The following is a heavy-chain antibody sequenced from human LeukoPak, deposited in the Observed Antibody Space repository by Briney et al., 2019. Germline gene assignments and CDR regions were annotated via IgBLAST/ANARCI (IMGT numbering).Heavy chain of an antibody. CDR1: GGSISSSSYY. J-gene: IGHJ5*02. V-gene: IGHV4-39*07. Sequence: KTSETLSLTCTVSGGSISSSSYYWGWIRQPPGKGLEWIGSIYYSGSTNYNPSLKSRVTISVDTSKNQFSLKLSSVTAADTAVYYCASPGIAAAGTGWFDPWGQGTLVTVSS. CDR2: IYYSGST. CDR3: ASPGIAAAGTGWFDP. D-gene: IGHD6-13*01.